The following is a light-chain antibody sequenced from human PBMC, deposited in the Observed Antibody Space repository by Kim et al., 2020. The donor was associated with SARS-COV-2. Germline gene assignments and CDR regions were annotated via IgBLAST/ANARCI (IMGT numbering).Light chain of an antibody. CDR3: QQYGDLRT. CDR1: QDIRRY. J-gene: IGKJ1*01. V-gene: IGKV1-33*01. CDR2: DAS. Sequence: DTQMTQSPSSLSASVGDRVTITCQASQDIRRYLNWYQQKPGKAPKLLIYDASILKTVVPSRFGGSGSGTHFTFTISSLQPEDIATYYCQQYGDLRTFGQGTKVDIK.